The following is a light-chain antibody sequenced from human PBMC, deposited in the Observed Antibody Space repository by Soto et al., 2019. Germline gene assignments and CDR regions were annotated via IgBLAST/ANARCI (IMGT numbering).Light chain of an antibody. J-gene: IGKJ5*01. CDR1: QSISHW. V-gene: IGKV1-5*01. CDR2: DAS. CDR3: QQASSFPLT. Sequence: DIQMSQSPATLSACVGDSVTIPCRASQSISHWLAWYQQKPGKAPKFLIYDASSLESGVPSRFSGSGSGTYFTLTISSLQPEDFATYYCQQASSFPLTFGQGTRLEI.